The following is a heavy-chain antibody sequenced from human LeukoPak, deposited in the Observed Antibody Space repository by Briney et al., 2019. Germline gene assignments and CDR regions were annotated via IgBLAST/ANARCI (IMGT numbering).Heavy chain of an antibody. V-gene: IGHV4-61*01. Sequence: SETLSLTCTVSGGSVSSGSYYWSWIRQPPGKGLEWIGYIYYSGSTNYNPSLKSRVTISVDTSKNQFSLKLSSVTAADTAVYYCARFRDYYDGSGYYYDAFDIWGQGTMVTVSS. CDR1: GGSVSSGSYY. CDR2: IYYSGST. J-gene: IGHJ3*02. CDR3: ARFRDYYDGSGYYYDAFDI. D-gene: IGHD3-22*01.